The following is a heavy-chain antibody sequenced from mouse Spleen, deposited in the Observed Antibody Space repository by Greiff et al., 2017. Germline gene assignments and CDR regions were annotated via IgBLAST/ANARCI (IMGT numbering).Heavy chain of an antibody. D-gene: IGHD1-2*01. V-gene: IGHV1-37*01. Sequence: EVKLVESGPELVKPGASVKISCKASGYSFTGYFMNWVKQSHGKSLEWIGRINPYNGDTFYNQKFKGKATLIVDKSSSTAHMELLSLTSEDFAVYYCARLLRLREGAMDYWGQGTSVTVSS. CDR2: INPYNGDT. J-gene: IGHJ4*01. CDR1: GYSFTGYF. CDR3: ARLLRLREGAMDY.